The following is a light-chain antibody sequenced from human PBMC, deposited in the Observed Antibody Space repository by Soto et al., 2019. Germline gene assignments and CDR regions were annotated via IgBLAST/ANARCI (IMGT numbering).Light chain of an antibody. Sequence: QSVLTQPPSVSAATGQKVTISCSGSSSNIGKNYVAWYQHLPGAAPKLLIYDNYKRPSGIPDRFSGSKSGTSATLGITGLQTGDEADYYCGTWDSSLSAVVFGGGTKLTVL. CDR3: GTWDSSLSAVV. V-gene: IGLV1-51*01. J-gene: IGLJ2*01. CDR2: DNY. CDR1: SSNIGKNY.